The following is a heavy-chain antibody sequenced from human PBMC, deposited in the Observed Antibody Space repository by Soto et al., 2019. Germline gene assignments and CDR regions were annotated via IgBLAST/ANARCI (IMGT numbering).Heavy chain of an antibody. D-gene: IGHD6-19*01. V-gene: IGHV4-4*02. CDR2: IYHSGST. CDR3: ARDSIAVAGTAQGVY. CDR1: GGSISSSNW. J-gene: IGHJ4*02. Sequence: QVQLQESGPGLVKPSGTLSLTCAVSGGSISSSNWWSWVRQPPGKGLEWIGEIYHSGSTNYNPSLKSRVTISVDKSKSHFSLKLSSVTAADTAVYYCARDSIAVAGTAQGVYWGQGTLVTVCS.